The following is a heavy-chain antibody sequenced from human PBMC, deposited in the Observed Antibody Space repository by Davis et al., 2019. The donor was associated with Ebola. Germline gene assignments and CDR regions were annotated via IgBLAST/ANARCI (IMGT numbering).Heavy chain of an antibody. CDR3: ARSPPVSVRWNTNGVCPFDY. V-gene: IGHV1-2*02. CDR2: ISPNSGGA. CDR1: GYTFTGYY. D-gene: IGHD2-8*01. Sequence: ASVKVSCKASGYTFTGYYMHWVRQAPGQALEWMGWISPNSGGANHAQKFQDRVTMTRDTSISTAYMELSSLRSEDTAVYYCARSPPVSVRWNTNGVCPFDYWGQGTLVTVSS. J-gene: IGHJ4*02.